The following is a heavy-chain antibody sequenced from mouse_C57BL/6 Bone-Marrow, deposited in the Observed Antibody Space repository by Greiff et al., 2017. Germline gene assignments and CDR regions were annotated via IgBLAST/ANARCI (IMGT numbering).Heavy chain of an antibody. V-gene: IGHV5-9*01. Sequence: EVKLMESGGGLVKPGGSLKLSCAASGFTFSSYTMSWVRQTPEKRLEWVATISGGGGNTYYPDSVKGRFTISRDNAKNTLYLQMSSLRSEDTALYYCARHGEGFAYWGQGTLVTVSA. CDR2: ISGGGGNT. CDR3: ARHGEGFAY. CDR1: GFTFSSYT. J-gene: IGHJ3*01.